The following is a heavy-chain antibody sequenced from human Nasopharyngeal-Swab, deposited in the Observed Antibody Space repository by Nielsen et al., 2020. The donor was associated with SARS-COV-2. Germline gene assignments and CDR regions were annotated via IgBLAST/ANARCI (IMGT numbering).Heavy chain of an antibody. J-gene: IGHJ4*02. CDR1: GFTFSSYG. V-gene: IGHV3-30*03. D-gene: IGHD2-15*01. CDR3: ATPGTRCSGDTCNMWVFDY. Sequence: GESLKISCAASGFTFSSYGMHWVRQAPGKGLEWVAVISYDGSNKYYADSVKGRFTISRDNSKNTLYLQMHSLRAEDTAVYYCATPGTRCSGDTCNMWVFDYWGQGTLVTVSS. CDR2: ISYDGSNK.